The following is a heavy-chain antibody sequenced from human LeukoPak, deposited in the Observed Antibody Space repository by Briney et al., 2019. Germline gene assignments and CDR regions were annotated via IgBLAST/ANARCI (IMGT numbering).Heavy chain of an antibody. J-gene: IGHJ5*02. CDR2: MIPNSGNT. Sequence: ASVKVSCKASGYTFTSYGINWVRQATGQGLEWMGWMIPNSGNTGYAQKFQGRVTMTRNTSISTAYMELSSLRSEDTAVYYCARGSGYLGYNWFDPWGQGTLVTVSS. CDR1: GYTFTSYG. CDR3: ARGSGYLGYNWFDP. V-gene: IGHV1-8*01. D-gene: IGHD5-12*01.